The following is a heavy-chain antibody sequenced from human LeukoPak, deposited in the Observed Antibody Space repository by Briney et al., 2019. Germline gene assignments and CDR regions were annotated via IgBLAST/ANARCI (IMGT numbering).Heavy chain of an antibody. J-gene: IGHJ6*03. CDR2: INTNTGNP. V-gene: IGHV7-4-1*02. Sequence: ASVKVSCKASGYTFTSYAMNWVRQAPGQGLEWMGWINTNTGNPTYAQGFTGRFVFSLDTSVSTAYLQISSLKAEDTAVYYCARVGQYYDFWSGYYGVGYYYYYMDVWGKGTTVTVSS. D-gene: IGHD3-3*01. CDR3: ARVGQYYDFWSGYYGVGYYYYYMDV. CDR1: GYTFTSYA.